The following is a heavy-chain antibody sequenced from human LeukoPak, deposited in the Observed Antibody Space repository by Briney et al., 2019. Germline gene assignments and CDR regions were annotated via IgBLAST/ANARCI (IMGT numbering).Heavy chain of an antibody. Sequence: GASVKVSCKASGGTFYTYAINWVRQAPGQGLEWMGGIIPIFGTANYAQKFQGRVTITADESTSTAYMELSSLRSEDTAVYYCARDLRNYDSSGEFDPWGQGTLVTVSS. CDR3: ARDLRNYDSSGEFDP. J-gene: IGHJ5*02. D-gene: IGHD3-22*01. CDR2: IIPIFGTA. V-gene: IGHV1-69*13. CDR1: GGTFYTYA.